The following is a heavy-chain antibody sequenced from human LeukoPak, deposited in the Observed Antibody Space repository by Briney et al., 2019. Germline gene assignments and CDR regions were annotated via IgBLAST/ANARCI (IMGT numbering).Heavy chain of an antibody. CDR3: ARRSSYYYYYMDV. V-gene: IGHV4-34*01. J-gene: IGHJ6*03. Sequence: SETLSLTCAVYGGSFGGYYWSWIRQPPGKGLEWIGSIYHSGSTYYNPSLKSRVTISVDTSKNQFSLKLSSVTAADTAVYYCARRSSYYYYYMDVWGKGTTVTVSS. CDR1: GGSFGGYY. CDR2: IYHSGST. D-gene: IGHD6-6*01.